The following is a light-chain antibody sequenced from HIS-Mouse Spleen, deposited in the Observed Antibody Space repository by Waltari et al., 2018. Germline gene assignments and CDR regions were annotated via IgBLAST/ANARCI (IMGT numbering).Light chain of an antibody. Sequence: SYELSTPPSVSVSPGPTARITFPGESLPKKYDYLYQQKSGQAPVLVIYEDSKRPSGIPERFSGSSSGTMATLTISGAQVEDEADYYCYSTDSSGNHRVFGGGTKLTVL. CDR2: EDS. CDR1: SLPKKY. CDR3: YSTDSSGNHRV. J-gene: IGLJ2*01. V-gene: IGLV3-10*01.